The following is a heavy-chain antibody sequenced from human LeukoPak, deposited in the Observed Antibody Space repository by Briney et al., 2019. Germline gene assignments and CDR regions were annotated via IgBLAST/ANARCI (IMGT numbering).Heavy chain of an antibody. CDR3: ARDLGIAAAATDY. CDR1: GFTFSSYG. Sequence: GGSLRLSCAASGFTFSSYGMHWVRQAPGKGLEWVAVIWYDGSNKYYADSVKGRFTISRDNSKNTLYLQMNSLRAEDTAVYYCARDLGIAAAATDYWGQGTLVTVSS. V-gene: IGHV3-33*01. D-gene: IGHD6-13*01. J-gene: IGHJ4*02. CDR2: IWYDGSNK.